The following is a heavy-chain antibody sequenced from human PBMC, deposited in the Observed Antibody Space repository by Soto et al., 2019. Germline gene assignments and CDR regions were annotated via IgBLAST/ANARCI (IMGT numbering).Heavy chain of an antibody. CDR1: GGTFSSYA. Sequence: PVKVSCKASGGTFSSYAISWVRQAPGQGLEWMGGIIPIFGTANYAQKFQGRVTITADKSTSTAYMELSSLRSEDTAVYYCAREMYCSSTSCSGGDYWGQGTLVTVSS. V-gene: IGHV1-69*06. CDR3: AREMYCSSTSCSGGDY. D-gene: IGHD2-2*01. J-gene: IGHJ4*02. CDR2: IIPIFGTA.